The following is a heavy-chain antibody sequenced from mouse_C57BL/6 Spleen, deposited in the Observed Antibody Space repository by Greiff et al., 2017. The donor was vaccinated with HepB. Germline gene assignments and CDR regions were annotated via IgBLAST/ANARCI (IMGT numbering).Heavy chain of an antibody. J-gene: IGHJ2*01. Sequence: DVQLQESGPGLVKPSQSLSLTCSVTGYSITSGYYWNWIRQFPGNKLEWMGYISYDGSNNYNPSLKNRISITRDTSKNQFFLKLNSVTTEDTATYYCARNWEYFDYWGQGTTLTVSS. CDR3: ARNWEYFDY. CDR1: GYSITSGYY. D-gene: IGHD4-1*01. CDR2: ISYDGSN. V-gene: IGHV3-6*01.